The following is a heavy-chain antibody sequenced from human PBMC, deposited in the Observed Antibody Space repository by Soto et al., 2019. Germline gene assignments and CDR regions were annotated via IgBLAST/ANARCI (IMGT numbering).Heavy chain of an antibody. V-gene: IGHV4-4*07. CDR2: IYTSASI. J-gene: IGHJ6*02. Sequence: SETLSLACSVSGADINTYSWTWIRQPAGKGLEWIGRIYTSASINYNPSLMGRVTLSVDTSTNQVSLKLASVTAADTAVYYCARDREAGYNFYYGMDVWGQGTTVTVSS. CDR1: GADINTYS. CDR3: ARDREAGYNFYYGMDV. D-gene: IGHD6-19*01.